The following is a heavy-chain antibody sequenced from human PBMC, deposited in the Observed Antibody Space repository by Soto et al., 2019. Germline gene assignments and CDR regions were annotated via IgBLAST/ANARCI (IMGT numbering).Heavy chain of an antibody. D-gene: IGHD3-22*01. V-gene: IGHV3-74*01. CDR3: ARDRVYYDSSGEYKDYGMDV. CDR1: GFTFSNYW. J-gene: IGHJ6*02. CDR2: INSDGSST. Sequence: GGSLRLSCAASGFTFSNYWIHWVRQAPGKGLVWVSRINSDGSSTTYADSVKGRFTISRDNAKNTMYLQMNSLRAEDTAVYYCARDRVYYDSSGEYKDYGMDVWGQGTTVTVSS.